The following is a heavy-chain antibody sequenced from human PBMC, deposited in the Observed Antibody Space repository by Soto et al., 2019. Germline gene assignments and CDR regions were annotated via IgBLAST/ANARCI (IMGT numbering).Heavy chain of an antibody. CDR1: GGSISSGGYS. Sequence: QLQLQESGPGLVKPSETLSLTCAVSGGSISSGGYSWGWIRQPPGKGLEWIGYINYSGSTYYNPAPTSRATTSVHRSLHLFSLTLGAAAVSYWAIYYFDSSPPSDYWGQGTLVTVSS. CDR3: DSSPPSDY. CDR2: INYSGST. V-gene: IGHV4-30-2*01. J-gene: IGHJ4*02.